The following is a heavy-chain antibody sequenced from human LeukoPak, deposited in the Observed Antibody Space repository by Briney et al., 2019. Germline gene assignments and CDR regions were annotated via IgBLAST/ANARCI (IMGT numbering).Heavy chain of an antibody. V-gene: IGHV4-39*07. Sequence: SETLSLTCTVSGGPISSSSYYWGWIRPPPGKGLEWIGSIYYSGSTYYNPSLKSRVTISVDTSKNQFSLKLSSVTAADTAVYYCARDDSSSWSIDYWGQGTLVTVSS. CDR2: IYYSGST. J-gene: IGHJ4*02. CDR1: GGPISSSSYY. CDR3: ARDDSSSWSIDY. D-gene: IGHD6-13*01.